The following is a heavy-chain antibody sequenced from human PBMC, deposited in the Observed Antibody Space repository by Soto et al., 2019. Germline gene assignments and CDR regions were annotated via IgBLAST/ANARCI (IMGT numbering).Heavy chain of an antibody. Sequence: SSVKVSCKASGGTFSNSAIGWGRQAPGQGLEWLGGIMPIFRTPDYAQKLQGRVTITADESTSTAYMELSSLRSEDTAVYYCARDYSSGWYDYYYGMDVWGQGTTVTVSS. D-gene: IGHD6-19*01. CDR1: GGTFSNSA. CDR2: IMPIFRTP. J-gene: IGHJ6*02. CDR3: ARDYSSGWYDYYYGMDV. V-gene: IGHV1-69*13.